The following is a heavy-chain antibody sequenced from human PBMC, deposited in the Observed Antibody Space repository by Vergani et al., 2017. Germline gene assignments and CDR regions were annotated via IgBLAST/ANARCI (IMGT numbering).Heavy chain of an antibody. CDR3: AHRRAARIYCSGGSCFGSDWFDP. J-gene: IGHJ5*02. V-gene: IGHV2-5*01. D-gene: IGHD2-15*01. CDR2: IYWNDDK. Sequence: QITLKESGPTLVKPTQTLTLTCTFSGFSLSTSGVGVGWIRQPPGKALEWLALIYWNDDKRYSPSLKSRLTITKDTSKNQVVLTMTNMDPVDTATYYCAHRRAARIYCSGGSCFGSDWFDPWGQGTLVTVSS. CDR1: GFSLSTSGVG.